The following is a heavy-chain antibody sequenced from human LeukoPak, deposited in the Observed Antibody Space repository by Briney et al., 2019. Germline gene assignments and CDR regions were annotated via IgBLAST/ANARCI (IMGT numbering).Heavy chain of an antibody. CDR1: GFTVTGNY. CDR3: ARVDPYGGNSQGAFDI. CDR2: IYSGGRT. J-gene: IGHJ3*02. D-gene: IGHD4-23*01. V-gene: IGHV3-66*01. Sequence: PGGSLRLSCAASGFTVTGNYMNWVRQAPGKGLEWVSVIYSGGRTYYADSVKGRFIISRDNSKNTLFLQMNSLRADDTAVYYCARVDPYGGNSQGAFDIWGQGTMVIVSS.